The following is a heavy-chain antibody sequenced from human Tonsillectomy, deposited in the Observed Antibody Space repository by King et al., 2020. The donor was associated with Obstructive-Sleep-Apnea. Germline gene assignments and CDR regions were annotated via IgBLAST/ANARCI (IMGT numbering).Heavy chain of an antibody. J-gene: IGHJ6*02. V-gene: IGHV5-51*01. CDR1: GYSFTSYW. CDR2: IYPGDSDT. Sequence: VQLVESGAEVKKPGESLKISCKGSGYSFTSYWIGWVRQMPGKGLEWMGIIYPGDSDTRYSPSFQGQVTISADKSISTAYLQWSSLKASDTAMYYCARHGPAMAVAEGMDVWGQGTTVTVSS. D-gene: IGHD6-19*01. CDR3: ARHGPAMAVAEGMDV.